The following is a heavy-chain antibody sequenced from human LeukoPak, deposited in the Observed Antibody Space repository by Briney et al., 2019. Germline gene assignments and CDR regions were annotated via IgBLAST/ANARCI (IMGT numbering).Heavy chain of an antibody. J-gene: IGHJ4*02. CDR1: GGSISSGDYY. CDR2: IYYSGST. V-gene: IGHV4-30-4*02. D-gene: IGHD5-18*01. Sequence: SETLSLTCTVSGGSISSGDYYWSWIRQPPGKGLEWIGYIYYSGSTYYNPSLKSRVTISVDTSKNQFSLKLSSVTAADTAVYYCARDRGYSYGYGYWGQGTLVTVSS. CDR3: ARDRGYSYGYGY.